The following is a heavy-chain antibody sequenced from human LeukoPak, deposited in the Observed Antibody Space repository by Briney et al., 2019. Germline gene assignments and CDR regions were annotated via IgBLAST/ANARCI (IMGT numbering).Heavy chain of an antibody. CDR2: IYPGDGNA. D-gene: IGHD3-22*01. Sequence: GGSLRLSCAASGFSFSSYAMSWVRQAPGKGLGWVSGIYPGDGNAFYADSVKGRFTISRDNSKNTLYLQMSSLRAEDTAVYYCARHGDDSSGYYFYYYYYYMDVWGKGTTVTVSS. CDR1: GFSFSSYA. CDR3: ARHGDDSSGYYFYYYYYYMDV. J-gene: IGHJ6*03. V-gene: IGHV3-23*01.